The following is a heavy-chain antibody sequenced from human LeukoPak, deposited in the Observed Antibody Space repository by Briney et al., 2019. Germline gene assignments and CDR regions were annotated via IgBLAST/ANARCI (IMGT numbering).Heavy chain of an antibody. CDR1: GGSISSYY. D-gene: IGHD6-19*01. CDR2: IYYSGST. V-gene: IGHV4-59*01. Sequence: SETLSLTCTVSGGSISSYYWSWIRQPPGKGLEWCGYIYYSGSTNYNPSLTSRVTISVDPSTNQFSLKLSSVTAADTAVYYCTRVLAGAGTIPNWFDPWGQGTLVTVSS. J-gene: IGHJ5*02. CDR3: TRVLAGAGTIPNWFDP.